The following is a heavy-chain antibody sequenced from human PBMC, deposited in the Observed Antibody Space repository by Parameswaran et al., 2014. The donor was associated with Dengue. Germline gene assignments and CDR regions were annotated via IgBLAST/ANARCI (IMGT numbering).Heavy chain of an antibody. J-gene: IGHJ4*02. Sequence: VRQMPGKGLEWMGWISAYNGNTNYAQKLQGRVTMTTDTSTSTAYMELRSLRSDDTAVYYCARDLNDELQLPIDYWGQGTLVTVSS. CDR2: ISAYNGNT. V-gene: IGHV1-18*01. D-gene: IGHD5-18*01. CDR3: ARDLNDELQLPIDY.